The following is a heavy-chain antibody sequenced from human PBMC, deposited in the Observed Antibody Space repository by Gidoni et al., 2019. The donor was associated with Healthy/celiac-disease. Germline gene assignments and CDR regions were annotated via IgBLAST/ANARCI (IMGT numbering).Heavy chain of an antibody. V-gene: IGHV4-61*01. Sequence: QVQLQESGPGLVKPSETLSLTCTVSGGSVSSGSYYWSWIRQPPGKGLEWIGYIYYSGSTNYNPSLKSRVTISVDTSKNQFSLKLSSVTAADTAVYYCARASIYGGGFDYWGQGTLVTVSS. D-gene: IGHD3-10*02. CDR2: IYYSGST. CDR3: ARASIYGGGFDY. CDR1: GGSVSSGSYY. J-gene: IGHJ4*02.